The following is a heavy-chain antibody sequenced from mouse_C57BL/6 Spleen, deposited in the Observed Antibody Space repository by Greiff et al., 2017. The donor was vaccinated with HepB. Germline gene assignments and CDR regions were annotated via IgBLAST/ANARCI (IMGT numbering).Heavy chain of an antibody. CDR2: ISSGGDYI. CDR1: GFTFSSYA. Sequence: EVKLVESGEGLVKPGGSLKLSCAASGFTFSSYAMSWVRQTPEKRLEWVAYISSGGDYIYYADTVKGRFTISRDNARNTLYLQMSSLKSEDTAMYYCTRVDGYDYDDYAMDYWGQGTSVTVSS. D-gene: IGHD2-4*01. CDR3: TRVDGYDYDDYAMDY. J-gene: IGHJ4*01. V-gene: IGHV5-9-1*02.